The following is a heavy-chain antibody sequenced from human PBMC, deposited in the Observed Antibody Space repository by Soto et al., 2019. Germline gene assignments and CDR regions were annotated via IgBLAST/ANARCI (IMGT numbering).Heavy chain of an antibody. Sequence: PGRSLRLSCAASGSPFSRYGMHWVRQAPGKGLEWVALISYDGSSKYYADSVTGRFTVSRDNSRTTVYLQMNVLSPEDTAVYYCAEVAQVVPLTANTDMDTWGQDAAVTVSS. J-gene: IGHJ6*02. CDR3: AEVAQVVPLTANTDMDT. V-gene: IGHV3-30*18. D-gene: IGHD3-10*02. CDR2: ISYDGSSK. CDR1: GSPFSRYG.